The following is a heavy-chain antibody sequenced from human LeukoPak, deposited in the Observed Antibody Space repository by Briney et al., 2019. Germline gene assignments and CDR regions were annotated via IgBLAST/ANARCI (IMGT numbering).Heavy chain of an antibody. CDR3: TSLYGDYPNWFDP. CDR1: GFTFSGSA. D-gene: IGHD4-17*01. J-gene: IGHJ5*02. Sequence: PGGSLRLSCAASGFTFSGSAMHWVRQASGKGLEWVGRIRSKANSYATAYAASVKGRFTISRDDSKNTAYLQMNSLKTEDTAVYYCTSLYGDYPNWFDPWGQGTLVTVSS. V-gene: IGHV3-73*01. CDR2: IRSKANSYAT.